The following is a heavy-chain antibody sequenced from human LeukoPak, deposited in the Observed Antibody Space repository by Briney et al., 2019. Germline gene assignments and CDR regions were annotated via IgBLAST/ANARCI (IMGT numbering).Heavy chain of an antibody. CDR3: ASDSYSPEYFQH. CDR2: IYSGGST. V-gene: IGHV3-66*01. D-gene: IGHD2-15*01. J-gene: IGHJ1*01. CDR1: GFSASNNY. Sequence: GGSLRLPCEASGFSASNNYMSWARKAPGKGLEWVSVIYSGGSTFYADSVKGRFTISRDNSKNTLYLQMNSLRAEDTAVYYCASDSYSPEYFQHWGQGTLVTVSS.